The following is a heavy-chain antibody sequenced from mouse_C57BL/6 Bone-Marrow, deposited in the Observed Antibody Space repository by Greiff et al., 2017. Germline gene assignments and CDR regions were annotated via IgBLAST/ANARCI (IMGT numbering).Heavy chain of an antibody. CDR2: IYPRSGNT. V-gene: IGHV1-81*01. CDR3: ARSWDYAAMDY. Sequence: QVQLQQSGAELARPGASVKLSCKASGYTFTSYGISWVKQRPGQGLEWIGEIYPRSGNTYYNEKFKGKATLTADKSSSTAYMELRSLTSEDSAVYFCARSWDYAAMDYWGQGTSVTVSS. CDR1: GYTFTSYG. J-gene: IGHJ4*01.